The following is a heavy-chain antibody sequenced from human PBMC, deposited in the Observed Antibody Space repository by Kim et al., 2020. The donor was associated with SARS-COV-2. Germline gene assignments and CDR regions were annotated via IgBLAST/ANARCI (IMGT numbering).Heavy chain of an antibody. CDR3: AREGAGPETCYSDY. J-gene: IGHJ4*02. D-gene: IGHD3-10*01. Sequence: AQNFQGRVTMARDTSISTAYMELSSLTSDDTAVYYCAREGAGPETCYSDYWGQGTLVTVSS. V-gene: IGHV1-2*02.